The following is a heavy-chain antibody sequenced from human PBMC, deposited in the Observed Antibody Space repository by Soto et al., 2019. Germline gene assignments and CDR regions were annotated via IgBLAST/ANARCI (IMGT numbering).Heavy chain of an antibody. CDR2: IWYDGSNK. CDR1: GFTFSSYG. Sequence: QVQLVESGGGVVQPGRSLRLSCAASGFTFSSYGIHWVRQAPGKGLEWVAVIWYDGSNKYYADSVKGRFTISRDNSKNTLYLQMNSLRAEDTAVYYCARDSVEMPYWGQGTLVTVSS. CDR3: ARDSVEMPY. J-gene: IGHJ4*02. V-gene: IGHV3-33*01. D-gene: IGHD2-15*01.